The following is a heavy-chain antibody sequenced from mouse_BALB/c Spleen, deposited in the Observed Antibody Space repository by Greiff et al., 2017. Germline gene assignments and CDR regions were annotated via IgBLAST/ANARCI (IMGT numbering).Heavy chain of an antibody. V-gene: IGHV1-69*02. D-gene: IGHD2-3*01. Sequence: QVQLQQSGAELVRPGASVKLSCKASGYTFTSYWINWVKQRPGQGLEWIGNIYPSDSYTNYNQKFKDKATLTVDKSSSTAYMQLSSPTSEDSAVYYCTRDGLFDYWGQGTTLTVSS. CDR3: TRDGLFDY. CDR1: GYTFTSYW. CDR2: IYPSDSYT. J-gene: IGHJ2*01.